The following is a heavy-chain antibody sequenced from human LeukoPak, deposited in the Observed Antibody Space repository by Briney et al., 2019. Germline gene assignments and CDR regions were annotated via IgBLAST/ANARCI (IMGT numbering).Heavy chain of an antibody. CDR3: AKDRSIGTYYTFDH. D-gene: IGHD1-26*01. Sequence: GGSLRLSCAASGFTFSSYAMSWVRQAPGKGLEWVSAISGSGGSTYYADSVKGRFTISRDNSKNSLYLQMSSLTAADTAVYYCAKDRSIGTYYTFDHWGQGTLVTVSS. J-gene: IGHJ4*02. CDR1: GFTFSSYA. CDR2: ISGSGGST. V-gene: IGHV3-23*01.